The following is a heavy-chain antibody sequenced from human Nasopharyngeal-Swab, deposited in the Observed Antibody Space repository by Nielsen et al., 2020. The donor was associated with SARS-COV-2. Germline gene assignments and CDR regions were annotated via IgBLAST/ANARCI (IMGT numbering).Heavy chain of an antibody. D-gene: IGHD3-10*01. Sequence: SEPLSLTCTVSGGSISPYYWGWIRQPPGKGLEWIGYIYYTGSTNYNPSLKSRLTISVDRSKNQFSLRLSSVTAADTAVYYCARHFRGGDVWGNGTTVTVSS. CDR3: ARHFRGGDV. CDR1: GGSISPYY. J-gene: IGHJ6*04. CDR2: IYYTGST. V-gene: IGHV4-59*08.